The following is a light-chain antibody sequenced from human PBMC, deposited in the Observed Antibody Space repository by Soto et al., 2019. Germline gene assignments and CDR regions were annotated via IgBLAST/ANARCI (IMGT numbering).Light chain of an antibody. CDR3: GTWDSSLSEPYV. V-gene: IGLV1-51*01. CDR1: SSNIGDNF. J-gene: IGLJ1*01. CDR2: DNN. Sequence: QSALTQPPSVSAAPGQKVTISCSGSSSNIGDNFVSWYQQLPGTAPKILIYDNNKRPSGIPDRFSGSKSGTSATLGITGLQTGDEADYYCGTWDSSLSEPYVFGTGTKVTVL.